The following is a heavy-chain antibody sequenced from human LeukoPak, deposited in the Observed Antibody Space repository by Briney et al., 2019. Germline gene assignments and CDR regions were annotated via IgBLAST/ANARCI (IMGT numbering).Heavy chain of an antibody. CDR2: INPNSGGT. J-gene: IGHJ4*02. V-gene: IGHV1-2*02. Sequence: GASVKVSCKASGYTFTGYYMHWVRQAPGQGPEWMGWINPNSGGTNYAQKFQGRVTMTRDTSISTAYMELSRLRSDDTAVYYCARVGIGLDSSGSLYYFDSWGQGTLVTVSS. D-gene: IGHD3-22*01. CDR3: ARVGIGLDSSGSLYYFDS. CDR1: GYTFTGYY.